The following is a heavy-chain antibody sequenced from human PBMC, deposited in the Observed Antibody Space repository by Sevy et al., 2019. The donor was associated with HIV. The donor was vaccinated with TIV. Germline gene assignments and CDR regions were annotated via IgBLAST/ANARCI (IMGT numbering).Heavy chain of an antibody. CDR1: GGSISSYY. CDR2: IYYSGST. D-gene: IGHD4-4*01. J-gene: IGHJ6*03. CDR3: GRHVPAGRRTTIHYYYYYYMDV. V-gene: IGHV4-59*08. Sequence: SETLSLTCTVSGGSISSYYWSWIRQPPGKGLEWIGYIYYSGSTNYNPSLKSRVTISVDTSKNQFSLKLSSVTAADTTVYYCGRHVPAGRRTTIHYYYYYYMDVWGKGTTVTVSS.